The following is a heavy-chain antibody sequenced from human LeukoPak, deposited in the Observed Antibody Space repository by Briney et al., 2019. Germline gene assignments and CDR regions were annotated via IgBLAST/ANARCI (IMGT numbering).Heavy chain of an antibody. CDR1: GFTFSIYG. Sequence: GGSLRLSCAASGFTFSIYGMSWVRQTPGKGLEWVSAIRGSDGSTYCADSVKGRFTISRDNSKNTLYLQMNSLRAEDTAVYYCAARPGFYFDYWGQGALVTVSS. CDR3: AARPGFYFDY. J-gene: IGHJ4*02. D-gene: IGHD7-27*01. CDR2: IRGSDGST. V-gene: IGHV3-23*01.